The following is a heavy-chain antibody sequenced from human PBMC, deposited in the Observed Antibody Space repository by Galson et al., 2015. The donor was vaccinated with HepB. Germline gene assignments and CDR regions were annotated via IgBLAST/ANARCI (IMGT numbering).Heavy chain of an antibody. J-gene: IGHJ4*02. CDR1: GFTFSSYG. CDR2: IWYDGSNK. D-gene: IGHD3-22*01. V-gene: IGHV3-33*01. CDR3: ARDSYYDSSGYHSHFDY. Sequence: SLRLSCAASGFTFSSYGMHWVRQAPGKGLEWVAVIWYDGSNKYYADSVKGRFTISRDNSKNTLYLQMNSLRAEDTAVYYCARDSYYDSSGYHSHFDYWGQGTLVTVSS.